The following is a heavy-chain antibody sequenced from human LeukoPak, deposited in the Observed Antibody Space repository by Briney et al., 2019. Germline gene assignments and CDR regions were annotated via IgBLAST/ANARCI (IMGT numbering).Heavy chain of an antibody. CDR2: IYTSGST. CDR1: GGSFSGYY. CDR3: ARRLGNYYYMDV. D-gene: IGHD4-11*01. V-gene: IGHV4-59*10. Sequence: SETLSLTCAVYGGSFSGYYWSWIRQPAGKGLEWIGRIYTSGSTNYNPSLKSRVTMSVDTSKNQFSLKLSSVTAADTAVYYCARRLGNYYYMDVWGKGTTVTISS. J-gene: IGHJ6*03.